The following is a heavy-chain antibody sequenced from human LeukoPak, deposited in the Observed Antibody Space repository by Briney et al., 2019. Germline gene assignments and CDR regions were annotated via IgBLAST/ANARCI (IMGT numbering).Heavy chain of an antibody. J-gene: IGHJ6*03. Sequence: GASVKVSCKASGYTFTSYGISWVRQAPGQGLEWMGWISAYNGNTNYAQKLQSRVTMTTDISTSTAYMELRSLRSDDTAVYYCARSRSGSYLPTIRDYYYMDVWGKGTTVTVSS. V-gene: IGHV1-18*01. D-gene: IGHD3-10*01. CDR1: GYTFTSYG. CDR2: ISAYNGNT. CDR3: ARSRSGSYLPTIRDYYYMDV.